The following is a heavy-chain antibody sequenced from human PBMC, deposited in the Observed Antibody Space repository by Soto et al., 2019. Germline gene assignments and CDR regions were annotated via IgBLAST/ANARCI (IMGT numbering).Heavy chain of an antibody. D-gene: IGHD3-22*01. V-gene: IGHV3-73*02. J-gene: IGHJ4*02. CDR1: GFTFIGSA. CDR2: IRSKANSYAT. Sequence: EVQLVESGGGLVQPGGSLKLSCAASGFTFIGSAMHWVRQASGKGLEWVGRIRSKANSYATAYAASVKGRFTISRDDSKNTAYLQMNSLKTEDTAVYYCTRTYYYDSSGYYYFDYWGQGTLVTVSS. CDR3: TRTYYYDSSGYYYFDY.